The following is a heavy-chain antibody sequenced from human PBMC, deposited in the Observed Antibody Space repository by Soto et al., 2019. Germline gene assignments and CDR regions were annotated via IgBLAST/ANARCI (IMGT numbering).Heavy chain of an antibody. CDR1: GFTFSSYS. Sequence: GGSLRLSCAASGFTFSSYSMNWVRQAPGKGLEWVSYISSSSSTIYYADSVKGRFTTSRDNAKNSLYLQMNSLRAEDTAVYYCARGLPALRFLEWLSNWFDPWGQGTLVTVSS. D-gene: IGHD3-3*01. CDR2: ISSSSSTI. CDR3: ARGLPALRFLEWLSNWFDP. V-gene: IGHV3-48*01. J-gene: IGHJ5*02.